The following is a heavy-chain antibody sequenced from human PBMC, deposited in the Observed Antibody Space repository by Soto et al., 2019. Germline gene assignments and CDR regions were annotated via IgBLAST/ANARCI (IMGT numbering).Heavy chain of an antibody. CDR2: IIPIFGTA. D-gene: IGHD6-19*01. V-gene: IGHV1-69*13. CDR1: GGTFSSYA. J-gene: IGHJ4*02. Sequence: RASVKVSCKASGGTFSSYAISWVRQAPGQGLEWMGGIIPIFGTANYAQKFQGRVTITADESTSTAYMELSSLRSEDTAVYYCAREDDPVAGSYWGQGTLVTVSS. CDR3: AREDDPVAGSY.